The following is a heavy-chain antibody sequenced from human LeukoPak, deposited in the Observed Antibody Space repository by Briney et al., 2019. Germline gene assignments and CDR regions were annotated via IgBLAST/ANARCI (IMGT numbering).Heavy chain of an antibody. CDR3: ARGEDDY. CDR1: GYTFTSYA. V-gene: IGHV1-8*02. Sequence: ASVKVSCKASGYTFTSYAISWVRQAPGQGLEWMGWMNPNSGNTGYAQKFQGRVTMTRNTSISTAYMELSSLRSEDTAVYYCARGEDDYWGQGTLVTVSS. J-gene: IGHJ4*02. CDR2: MNPNSGNT.